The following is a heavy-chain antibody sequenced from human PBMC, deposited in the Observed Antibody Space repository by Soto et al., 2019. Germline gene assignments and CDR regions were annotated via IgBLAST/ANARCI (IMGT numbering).Heavy chain of an antibody. V-gene: IGHV3-7*01. CDR1: GFTFSSYW. Sequence: PGVSLRLSCAVSGFTFSSYWMSWVRQAPGKGLEWVANIKQDGSEKHYVDSVEGRFTISRDNAKNSLYVQMNSLRAEDTAVYYCARPLCGGDCYSVDYWGQGTLVTVSS. CDR3: ARPLCGGDCYSVDY. D-gene: IGHD2-21*01. J-gene: IGHJ4*02. CDR2: IKQDGSEK.